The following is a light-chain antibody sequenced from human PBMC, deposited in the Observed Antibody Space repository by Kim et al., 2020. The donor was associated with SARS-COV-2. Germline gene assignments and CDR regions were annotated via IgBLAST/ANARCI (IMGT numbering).Light chain of an antibody. V-gene: IGLV3-25*03. CDR3: QSADGSGTYV. CDR1: ALPEKQ. J-gene: IGLJ1*01. CDR2: KDS. Sequence: SYELTQPPSVSVSPGQTARITCSGDALPEKQTYWYQQKSSQAPLLLIYKDSERPSGIPGRFSGSSSGTTVTLTISGVQAEDDADYYCQSADGSGTYVFGTGTKVTVL.